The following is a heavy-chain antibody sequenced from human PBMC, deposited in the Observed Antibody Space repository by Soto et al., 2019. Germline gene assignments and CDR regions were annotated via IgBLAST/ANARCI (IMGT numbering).Heavy chain of an antibody. CDR1: GFTFSSYA. J-gene: IGHJ2*01. CDR2: ISGSGGST. D-gene: IGHD4-17*01. CDR3: AKRTVGWYFDL. Sequence: EVQLLESGGGLVQPGGSLRLSCEASGFTFSSYAMNWVRQAPGKGLEWVSVISGSGGSTYYADAVKGRFTISRDNSKNTLYLQMNSLRAEDTAVYYCAKRTVGWYFDLWGRGTLVTVSS. V-gene: IGHV3-23*01.